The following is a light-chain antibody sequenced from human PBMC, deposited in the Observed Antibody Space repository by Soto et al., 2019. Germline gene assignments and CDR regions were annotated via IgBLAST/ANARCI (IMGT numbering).Light chain of an antibody. CDR1: QSITNW. Sequence: IPMTQSPSTLSASIGDRVTITCRASQSITNWLAWYQQKPGKAPNLLIYDVSTLESGVPLRFSGSGSGTEFTLTISSLQPDDSATYYCQHYRSWAFGQGTKVEIK. CDR3: QHYRSWA. J-gene: IGKJ1*01. CDR2: DVS. V-gene: IGKV1-5*01.